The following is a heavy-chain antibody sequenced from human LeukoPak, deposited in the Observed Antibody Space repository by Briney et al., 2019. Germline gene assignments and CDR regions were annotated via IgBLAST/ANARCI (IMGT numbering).Heavy chain of an antibody. V-gene: IGHV4-39*01. D-gene: IGHD3-22*01. CDR2: IYYSGST. CDR3: ARHHPVSRLLPKGGFDY. CDR1: GGSISSSSYY. Sequence: SETLSLTCTVSGGSISSSSYYWGWIRQPPGKGLEWIGSIYYSGSTYYNPSLKSRVTISVDTSKNQFSLKLSSVTAADTAVYYCARHHPVSRLLPKGGFDYWGQGTPVTVSS. J-gene: IGHJ4*02.